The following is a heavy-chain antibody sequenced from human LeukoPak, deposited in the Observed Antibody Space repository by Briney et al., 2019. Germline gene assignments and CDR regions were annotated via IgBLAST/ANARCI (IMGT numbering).Heavy chain of an antibody. CDR2: IYTSGST. Sequence: PSQTLSLTCTVSGGSISSGSYYWSWIRQPAGKGLEWIGRIYTSGSTHYNPSLKSRVTISVDTSKNQFSLKLSSVTAADTAVYYCARVEWGVFVDYWGQGTLVTVSS. CDR1: GGSISSGSYY. CDR3: ARVEWGVFVDY. V-gene: IGHV4-61*02. D-gene: IGHD1-26*01. J-gene: IGHJ4*02.